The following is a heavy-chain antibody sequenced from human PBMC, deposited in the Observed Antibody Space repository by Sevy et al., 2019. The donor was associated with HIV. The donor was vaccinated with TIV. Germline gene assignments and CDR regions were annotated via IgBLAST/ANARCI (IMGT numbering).Heavy chain of an antibody. J-gene: IGHJ6*02. V-gene: IGHV3-33*01. D-gene: IGHD6-6*01. CDR1: GFTFSSYG. CDR3: AGGGPLRYRSSGTDYGMDV. CDR2: IWYDGSNK. Sequence: GGSLRLSCAASGFTFSSYGMHWVRQAPGKGLEWVAVIWYDGSNKYYADSVKGRFTISRDNSKNKLYLQMNSLRAEDTAVYYSAGGGPLRYRSSGTDYGMDVWGQGTTVTVSS.